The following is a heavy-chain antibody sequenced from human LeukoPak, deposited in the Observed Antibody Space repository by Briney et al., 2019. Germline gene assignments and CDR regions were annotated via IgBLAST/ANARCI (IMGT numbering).Heavy chain of an antibody. J-gene: IGHJ4*02. CDR3: ARETNYGGNGYFDY. D-gene: IGHD4-23*01. CDR2: ISAYNGNT. Sequence: ASVKVSCKASGFTFTSYGISWVRQAPGQGLEWMGWISAYNGNTNYAQKLQGRVTITADESTSTAYMELSSLRSEDTAVYYCARETNYGGNGYFDYWGQGTLVTVSS. CDR1: GFTFTSYG. V-gene: IGHV1-18*01.